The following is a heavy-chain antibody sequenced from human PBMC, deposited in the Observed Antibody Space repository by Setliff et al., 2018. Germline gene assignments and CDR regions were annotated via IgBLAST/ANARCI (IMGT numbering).Heavy chain of an antibody. D-gene: IGHD3-16*01. Sequence: GASVKVSCKASGYTFTGYYMHWVRQAPGQGLEWMGWINPNSGGTNYAQKFQGRVTMTRDASTSTVYMELSSLRSEDTAVYYCARDWSLILWGQGTLVTVSS. CDR1: GYTFTGYY. V-gene: IGHV1-2*02. J-gene: IGHJ4*02. CDR3: ARDWSLIL. CDR2: INPNSGGT.